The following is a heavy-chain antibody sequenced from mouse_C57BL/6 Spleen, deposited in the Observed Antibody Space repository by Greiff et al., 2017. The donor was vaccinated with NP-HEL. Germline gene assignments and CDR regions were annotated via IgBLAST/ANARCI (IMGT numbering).Heavy chain of an antibody. Sequence: QVQLQQSGAELVKPGASVKLSCKASGYTFTEYTIHWVKQRSGQGLEWIGWFYPGSGSIKYNENFKDKATLTADKSSSTVYMELSRLTSEDSAVYYCARHEEGYDCPYWYFDVWGTGTTVTVSS. CDR2: FYPGSGSI. D-gene: IGHD2-4*01. CDR1: GYTFTEYT. CDR3: ARHEEGYDCPYWYFDV. V-gene: IGHV1-62-2*01. J-gene: IGHJ1*03.